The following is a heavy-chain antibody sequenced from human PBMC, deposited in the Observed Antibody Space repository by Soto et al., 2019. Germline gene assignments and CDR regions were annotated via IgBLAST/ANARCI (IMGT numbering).Heavy chain of an antibody. J-gene: IGHJ6*02. V-gene: IGHV3-7*01. Sequence: PGGLLRLSRAAAGFSFSSYWTNWERKAPGKGLEWVANIKQDGSEKYYVDSVKGRFTISRDNAKNSLYLQMNSLRAEDTALYYCARESITMVPGAVYYYYGMDVWGQGTTVTVSS. CDR2: IKQDGSEK. CDR1: GFSFSSYW. D-gene: IGHD3-10*01. CDR3: ARESITMVPGAVYYYYGMDV.